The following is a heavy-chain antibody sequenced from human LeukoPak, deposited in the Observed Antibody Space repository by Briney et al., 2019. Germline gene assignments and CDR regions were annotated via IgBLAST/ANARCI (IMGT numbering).Heavy chain of an antibody. CDR2: IKQDGSEK. V-gene: IGHV3-7*01. J-gene: IGHJ3*02. CDR3: ARAGGVPAVIGAFDI. Sequence: GGSLRLSCAASGFTFSSYWMSWVRQAPGKGLEWVANIKQDGSEKYYVDSVKGRFTISRDNAKNSLYLQMNSLRAEDTAVYYCARAGGVPAVIGAFDIWGQGTMVTVSS. CDR1: GFTFSSYW. D-gene: IGHD2-2*01.